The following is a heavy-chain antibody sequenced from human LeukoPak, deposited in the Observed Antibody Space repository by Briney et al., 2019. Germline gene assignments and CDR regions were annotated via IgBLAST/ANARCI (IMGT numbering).Heavy chain of an antibody. Sequence: GASVKVSCKASGYTFTGYYMHWVRQAPGQGLEWMGWINPNSGGTNYAQKFQGWVTMTRDTSISTAYMELSRLRSDDTAVYYCARGDCSSSPGPFDYWGQGTLVTVSS. D-gene: IGHD6-6*01. CDR3: ARGDCSSSPGPFDY. CDR2: INPNSGGT. CDR1: GYTFTGYY. V-gene: IGHV1-2*04. J-gene: IGHJ4*02.